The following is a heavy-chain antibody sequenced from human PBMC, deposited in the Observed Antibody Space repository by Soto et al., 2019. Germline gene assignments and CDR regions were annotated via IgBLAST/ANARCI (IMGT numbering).Heavy chain of an antibody. J-gene: IGHJ6*02. CDR1: GGSISSGGYY. V-gene: IGHV4-31*03. D-gene: IGHD1-26*01. CDR2: TYYSGST. Sequence: PSETLSLTCTVSGGSISSGGYYWSWIRQHPGKGLEWIGYTYYSGSTYYNQSLKNRVTISVDTSKNQFTLKLSSVTAADTVVYYCARDSGSYSNYYYGMDVWGQGTTVTVSS. CDR3: ARDSGSYSNYYYGMDV.